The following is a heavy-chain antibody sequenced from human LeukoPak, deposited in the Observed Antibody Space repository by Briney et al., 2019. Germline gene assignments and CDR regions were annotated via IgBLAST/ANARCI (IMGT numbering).Heavy chain of an antibody. J-gene: IGHJ5*02. CDR3: ARWGSYCSNTSCPETYNWFDP. CDR2: IYYSGST. Sequence: SQTLSLTCTVSGGSISSGGYYWSWIRQHPGKGLEWIGYIYYSGSTYYNPSLKSRVTISVDTSKNQFSLKLSSVTAADTAVYYCARWGSYCSNTSCPETYNWFDPWGQGTLVTVSS. D-gene: IGHD2-2*01. CDR1: GGSISSGGYY. V-gene: IGHV4-31*03.